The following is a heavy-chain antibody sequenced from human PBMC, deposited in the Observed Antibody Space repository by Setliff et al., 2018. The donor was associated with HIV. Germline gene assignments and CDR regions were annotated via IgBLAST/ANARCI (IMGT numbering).Heavy chain of an antibody. CDR3: ARRGGLVRGVITYYYMDV. J-gene: IGHJ6*03. CDR1: GASITTGGYY. CDR2: IHDSGST. D-gene: IGHD3-10*01. Sequence: PSETLSLTCSVSGASITTGGYYWSWVRQHPGRGLEWIGYIHDSGSTYYNPSLKSRVTISIDTSKNHFSLNLSSVTAADTAVYYCARRGGLVRGVITYYYMDVWGIGTTVTVSS. V-gene: IGHV4-31*03.